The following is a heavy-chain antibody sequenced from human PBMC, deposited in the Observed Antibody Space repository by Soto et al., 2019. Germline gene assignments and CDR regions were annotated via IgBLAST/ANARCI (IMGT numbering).Heavy chain of an antibody. J-gene: IGHJ4*02. V-gene: IGHV1-69*01. CDR2: IIPMFAAT. Sequence: QVQLAQSGAEVRKPGSSVKVSCRASGGSFSDFAFSWVRQSPGQGLEWMGGIIPMFAATKYAQRVQGRITIKADASARTVQLALSSLTSDDSAVYYCARGGIVAVPAALSSYDDYTNYRFDSWGQGTLVSVSS. CDR3: ARGGIVAVPAALSSYDDYTNYRFDS. D-gene: IGHD4-4*01. CDR1: GGSFSDFA.